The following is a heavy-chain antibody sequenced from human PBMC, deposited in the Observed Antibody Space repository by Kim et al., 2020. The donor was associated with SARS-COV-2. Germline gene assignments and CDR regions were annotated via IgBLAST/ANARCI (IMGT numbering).Heavy chain of an antibody. CDR3: AKAMTVVTPTFDY. D-gene: IGHD2-21*02. Sequence: YTDSVRGRFTISRDNSRNIVYLQMNSLRAEDRAVYYCAKAMTVVTPTFDYWGQGALVTVSS. V-gene: IGHV3-33*06. J-gene: IGHJ4*02.